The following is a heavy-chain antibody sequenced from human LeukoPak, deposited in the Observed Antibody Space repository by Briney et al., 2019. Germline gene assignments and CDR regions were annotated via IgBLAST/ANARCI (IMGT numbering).Heavy chain of an antibody. Sequence: GGSLRLSCAASGFTFSSYGMHWVRQAPGKGLEWVAFIRYDGSNKYYADSVKGRFTISRDNSKNTLYLQMNSLRAEDTAVYYCAKEADTAMVMNALDIWGQGTMVTVSS. CDR3: AKEADTAMVMNALDI. CDR1: GFTFSSYG. CDR2: IRYDGSNK. D-gene: IGHD5-18*01. V-gene: IGHV3-30*02. J-gene: IGHJ3*02.